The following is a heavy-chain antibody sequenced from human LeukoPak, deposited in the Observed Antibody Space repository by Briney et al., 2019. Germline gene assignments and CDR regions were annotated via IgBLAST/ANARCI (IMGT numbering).Heavy chain of an antibody. J-gene: IGHJ4*02. D-gene: IGHD1-26*01. CDR3: ARHPRLHARYVGATPFDY. CDR1: GGSISSSSYY. V-gene: IGHV4-39*01. CDR2: IYYSGST. Sequence: SSETLSLTCTVSGGSISSSSYYWGWIRQPPGKGLEWIGSIYYSGSTYYNPSLKSRVTISVHTSKNQFSLKLSSVTAADTAVYYCARHPRLHARYVGATPFDYWGQGTLVTVSS.